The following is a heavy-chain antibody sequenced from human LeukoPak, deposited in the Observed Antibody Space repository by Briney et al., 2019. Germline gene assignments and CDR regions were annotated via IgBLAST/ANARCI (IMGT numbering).Heavy chain of an antibody. D-gene: IGHD3-16*01. Sequence: PGGSLRLSCAASGFTFSSYGMSWVRQAPGKGLEWVSRIKYDGSSTNYADSVKGRFTISRDNAKNTLYLQMNSLRAEDTAVYYCTRRGAASDAFDIWGQGTMVTVSS. CDR1: GFTFSSYG. J-gene: IGHJ3*02. V-gene: IGHV3-74*01. CDR2: IKYDGSST. CDR3: TRRGAASDAFDI.